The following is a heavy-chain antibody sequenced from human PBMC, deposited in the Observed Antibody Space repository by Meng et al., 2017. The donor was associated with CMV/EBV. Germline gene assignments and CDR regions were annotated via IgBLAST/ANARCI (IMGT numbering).Heavy chain of an antibody. CDR1: GFTFSSYA. V-gene: IGHV3-23*03. D-gene: IGHD3-3*01. Sequence: GESLKISCEASGFTFSSYAMSWVRQAPGKGLEWVSVIYSGGSSTYYADSVKGRFTISRDNSKNTLCLQMNSLRAEDTAVYYCAKAILFGVVIDYFDYWGQGTLVTVSS. CDR3: AKAILFGVVIDYFDY. J-gene: IGHJ4*02. CDR2: IYSGGSST.